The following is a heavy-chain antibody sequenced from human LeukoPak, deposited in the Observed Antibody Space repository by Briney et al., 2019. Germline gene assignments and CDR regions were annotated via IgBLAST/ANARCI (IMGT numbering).Heavy chain of an antibody. V-gene: IGHV1-2*02. CDR2: INPNSGGT. D-gene: IGHD3-3*01. CDR3: ARDQRGRYDFWSGKKTYYFDY. Sequence: GASVKVSCKASGYTFTGYYMHWVRQAPGQGLEWMGWINPNSGGTNYAQKFQGRVTMTRDTSISTAYMELSRLRSDDTAVYYCARDQRGRYDFWSGKKTYYFDYWGQGTLVTVSS. CDR1: GYTFTGYY. J-gene: IGHJ4*02.